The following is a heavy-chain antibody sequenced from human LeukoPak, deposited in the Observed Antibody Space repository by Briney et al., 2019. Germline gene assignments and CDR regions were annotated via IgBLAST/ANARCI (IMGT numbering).Heavy chain of an antibody. Sequence: GGSLRLSCAASGFTFSSYSMNWVRQAPGKGLEWVSSISSGGSYIYYADSVKGRFTISRDNAKNSLYLQMNSLRAEDTAVYYCARDSSSSWYHYYYYYMDVWGKGTTVTISS. CDR2: ISSGGSYI. CDR3: ARDSSSSWYHYYYYYMDV. D-gene: IGHD6-13*01. V-gene: IGHV3-21*01. CDR1: GFTFSSYS. J-gene: IGHJ6*03.